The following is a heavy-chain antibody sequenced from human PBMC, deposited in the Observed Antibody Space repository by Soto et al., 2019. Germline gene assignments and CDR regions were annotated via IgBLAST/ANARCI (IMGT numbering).Heavy chain of an antibody. J-gene: IGHJ4*02. D-gene: IGHD2-2*02. CDR3: ARVARPGDCSTTSCYIDY. Sequence: SDTCSVGEGWSSSWAHYCSMKNQHPGKGLEYIGHIYYTGSTYFNPSLRSRVSISVDTSKNQFSLKLNSATAADTAVYYCARVARPGDCSTTSCYIDYWGQATFLSVYS. CDR1: EGWSSSWAHY. CDR2: IYYTGST. V-gene: IGHV4-31*03.